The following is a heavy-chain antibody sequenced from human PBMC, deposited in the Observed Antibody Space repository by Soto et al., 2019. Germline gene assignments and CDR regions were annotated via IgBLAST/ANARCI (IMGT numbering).Heavy chain of an antibody. J-gene: IGHJ4*02. CDR3: ARADFDFWSGYSPFDY. V-gene: IGHV1-18*01. Sequence: QVQLVQSRAEVKKPGASVKVSCKASGYTLTSYGISWVRQAPGQGLEWVGWISPYNGNTNYAQKLQDRVTLTTDTSTSTAYMELRSLRPDDTAVYYCARADFDFWSGYSPFDYWVQGTLVTVSS. D-gene: IGHD3-3*01. CDR1: GYTLTSYG. CDR2: ISPYNGNT.